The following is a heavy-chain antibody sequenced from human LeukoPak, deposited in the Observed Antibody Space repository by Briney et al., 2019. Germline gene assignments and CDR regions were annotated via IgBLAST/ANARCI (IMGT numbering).Heavy chain of an antibody. Sequence: ASVKVSCKASGYTFTSYDTNWVRQATGQGLEWMGWMNPNSGNTGYAQKFQGRVTMTRNTSISTAYMELSSLRSEDTAVYYCARVAQKGIAVAGTVWFDPWGQGTLVTVSS. J-gene: IGHJ5*02. CDR3: ARVAQKGIAVAGTVWFDP. D-gene: IGHD6-19*01. CDR2: MNPNSGNT. V-gene: IGHV1-8*01. CDR1: GYTFTSYD.